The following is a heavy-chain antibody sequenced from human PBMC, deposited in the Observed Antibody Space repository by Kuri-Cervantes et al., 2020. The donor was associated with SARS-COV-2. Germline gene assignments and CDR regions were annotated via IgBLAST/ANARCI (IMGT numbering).Heavy chain of an antibody. D-gene: IGHD1-26*01. CDR3: ARDQRRYRANDAPYDF. V-gene: IGHV4-59*12. Sequence: GSLRLSCTVSGGSISSYYWSWIRQPPGQGLEWLGYIYYSGSTKYNPSLESRVTISLDTSRNQFSLKLSSVTAADTAVYYCARDQRRYRANDAPYDFWGQGTLVTVSS. CDR2: IYYSGST. J-gene: IGHJ4*02. CDR1: GGSISSYY.